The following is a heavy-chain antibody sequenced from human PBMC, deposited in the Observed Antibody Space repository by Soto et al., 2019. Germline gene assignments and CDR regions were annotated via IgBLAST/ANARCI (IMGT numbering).Heavy chain of an antibody. Sequence: SGGSLRLSCAASGFTFSSYAMSWVRQAPGKGLEWVSAISGSGGSTYYADSVKGRFTISRDNSKNTLYLQMNSLRAEDTAVYYCANGRDGYNPFDYWGQGTLVTVSS. D-gene: IGHD5-12*01. CDR3: ANGRDGYNPFDY. V-gene: IGHV3-23*01. CDR2: ISGSGGST. J-gene: IGHJ4*02. CDR1: GFTFSSYA.